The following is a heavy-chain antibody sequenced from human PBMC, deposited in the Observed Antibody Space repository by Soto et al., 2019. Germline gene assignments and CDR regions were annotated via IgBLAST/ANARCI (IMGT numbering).Heavy chain of an antibody. J-gene: IGHJ6*02. CDR3: ARHGTRSQHYYYGMDV. D-gene: IGHD1-26*01. V-gene: IGHV5-51*01. CDR2: IYPGDSDT. CDR1: GYSFTSYW. Sequence: PGESLKISCKGSGYSFTSYWIGWVRQMPWKGLEWMGIIYPGDSDTRYSPSFQGQVTISADKSISTAYLQWSSLKASDTAMYYCARHGTRSQHYYYGMDVWGQGTTVTVSS.